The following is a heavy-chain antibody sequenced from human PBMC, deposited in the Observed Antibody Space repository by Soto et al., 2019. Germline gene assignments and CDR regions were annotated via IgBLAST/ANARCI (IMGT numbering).Heavy chain of an antibody. CDR3: ARDRGYSYGNWFDP. Sequence: LSLTCAVSGGSISSGCYSWSWILQPPGKGLEWIGYIYHSGSTYYNPSLKSRVTISVDRSKNQFSLKLSSVTAADTAVYYCARDRGYSYGNWFDPWGQGTLVTVSS. V-gene: IGHV4-30-2*01. J-gene: IGHJ5*02. CDR2: IYHSGST. D-gene: IGHD5-18*01. CDR1: GGSISSGCYS.